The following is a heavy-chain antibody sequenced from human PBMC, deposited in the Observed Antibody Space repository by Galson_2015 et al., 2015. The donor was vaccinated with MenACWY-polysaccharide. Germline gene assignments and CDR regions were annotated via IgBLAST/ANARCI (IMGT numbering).Heavy chain of an antibody. CDR1: GFSFSSYW. J-gene: IGHJ4*02. Sequence: SLRLSCAASGFSFSSYWMSWVRQAPGKGLEWVANIKEGGSEKYYVDSVKGQFTITRGNANISLYLQMNRLRAEDTAVYYCAGVSVRFGGSRTSVIDHWGQGTLVTVSS. D-gene: IGHD3-16*01. CDR2: IKEGGSEK. V-gene: IGHV3-7*03. CDR3: AGVSVRFGGSRTSVIDH.